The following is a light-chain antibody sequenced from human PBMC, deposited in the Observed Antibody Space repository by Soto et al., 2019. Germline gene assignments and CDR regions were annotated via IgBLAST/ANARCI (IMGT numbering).Light chain of an antibody. CDR3: QQYGSSGT. Sequence: EILLTQSPGTLSLSPGERATLSCRASQSVSNNYLAWYQQKPGQAPRLLIHGASNRATGIPDRFSGSGSGTDFTLTISRLEPEDFAVYYCQQYGSSGTFGQGTKVDIK. CDR1: QSVSNNY. V-gene: IGKV3-20*01. CDR2: GAS. J-gene: IGKJ1*01.